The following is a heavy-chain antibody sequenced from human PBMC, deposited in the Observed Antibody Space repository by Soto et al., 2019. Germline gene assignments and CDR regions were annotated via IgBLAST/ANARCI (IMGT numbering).Heavy chain of an antibody. CDR2: ISSRSGTI. J-gene: IGHJ4*01. Sequence: QVQLVESGGGLVKPGGSLRLSCAASGFSFSDYYMTWICQAPGQGLEWVSYISSRSGTIFYADSVKGRFTLSRDNSKNSMYLQMNSLRAEDTAVYYCAREVDRALVGSPHYFDYWGQGTLVTVSS. D-gene: IGHD5-18*01. V-gene: IGHV3-11*01. CDR1: GFSFSDYY. CDR3: AREVDRALVGSPHYFDY.